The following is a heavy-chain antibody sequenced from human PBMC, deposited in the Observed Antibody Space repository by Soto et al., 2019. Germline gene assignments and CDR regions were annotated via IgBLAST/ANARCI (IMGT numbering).Heavy chain of an antibody. V-gene: IGHV5-51*01. CDR2: IYPGDSDT. CDR3: ARTSAAGKYYYGMDV. Sequence: EVQLVQSGAEVKKPGESLKISCKGSGYSFTSYWIGWVRQMLGKGLEWMGIIYPGDSDTRYSPSFQGQVIISADKSISTAYLQWSSQKASDTAMYYCARTSAAGKYYYGMDVWGQGTTVTVSS. CDR1: GYSFTSYW. J-gene: IGHJ6*02. D-gene: IGHD6-13*01.